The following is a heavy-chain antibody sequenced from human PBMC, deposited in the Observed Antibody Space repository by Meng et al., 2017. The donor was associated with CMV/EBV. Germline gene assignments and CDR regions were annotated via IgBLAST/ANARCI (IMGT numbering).Heavy chain of an antibody. V-gene: IGHV1-69*10. Sequence: SVKVSCKASGGTFSSYAISWVRQAPGQGLEWMGGIIPILGIANYAQKFQGRVTITADKSTSTAYMELSSLGSEDTAVYYCARGRGYSSSWYPSDYFDYWGQGTLVTVSS. J-gene: IGHJ4*02. CDR1: GGTFSSYA. CDR3: ARGRGYSSSWYPSDYFDY. D-gene: IGHD6-13*01. CDR2: IIPILGIA.